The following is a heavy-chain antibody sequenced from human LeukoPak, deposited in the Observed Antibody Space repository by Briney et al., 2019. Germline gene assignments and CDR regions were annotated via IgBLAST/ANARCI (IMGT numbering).Heavy chain of an antibody. J-gene: IGHJ4*02. CDR3: ARTPDFWSGYYFDY. CDR2: ISYDGSNK. CDR1: GFTFSSYA. V-gene: IGHV3-30*01. D-gene: IGHD3-3*01. Sequence: PGRSLRLSCAASGFTFSSYAMHWVRQAPGKGLEWVAVISYDGSNKYYADSVKGRFTISRDNSKNTLYLQMNSLRAEDTAVYYCARTPDFWSGYYFDYWGQGTLVTVSS.